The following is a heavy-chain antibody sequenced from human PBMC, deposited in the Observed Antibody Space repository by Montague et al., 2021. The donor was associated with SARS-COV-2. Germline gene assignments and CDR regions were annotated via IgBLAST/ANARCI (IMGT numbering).Heavy chain of an antibody. Sequence: VSPGASLSSDSPSWHWISQSPSRGLEWLASTYYRSKWYNDSAPSVSGRATVKPDTSRNQFSLHLDSVTPEDTALYFCARKMDSSFDVWGKGTMVIVSS. CDR2: TYYRSKWYN. V-gene: IGHV6-1*01. CDR3: ARKMDSSFDV. J-gene: IGHJ3*01. CDR1: GASLSSDSPS. D-gene: IGHD2-2*03.